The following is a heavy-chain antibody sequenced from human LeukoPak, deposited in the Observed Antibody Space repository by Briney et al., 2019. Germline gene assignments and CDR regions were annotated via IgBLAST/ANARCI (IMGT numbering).Heavy chain of an antibody. CDR3: ARGARPGYYFDY. J-gene: IGHJ4*02. CDR2: IYYSGST. V-gene: IGHV4-59*01. CDR1: GGSISSYY. D-gene: IGHD5-12*01. Sequence: SETLSLTCTVSGGSISSYYWSWIRQPPGKGLEWIGYIYYSGSTNYSPSLKSRVTISVDTSKNQFSLKLSSVTAADTAVYYCARGARPGYYFDYWGQGTLVTVSS.